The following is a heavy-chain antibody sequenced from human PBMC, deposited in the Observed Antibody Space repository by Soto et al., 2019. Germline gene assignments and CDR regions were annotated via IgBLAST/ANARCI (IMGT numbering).Heavy chain of an antibody. CDR2: IYYSGST. CDR3: ARGEYDYGWGRYRLDY. J-gene: IGHJ4*02. D-gene: IGHD3-16*02. Sequence: SETLSLTCTVSGGSISSYYWSWIRQPPGKGLEWIGYIYYSGSTNYNPSLKSRVTISVDTSKNQFSLKLSSVTAADTAVYYCARGEYDYGWGRYRLDYCGQGTRVTVSS. V-gene: IGHV4-59*01. CDR1: GGSISSYY.